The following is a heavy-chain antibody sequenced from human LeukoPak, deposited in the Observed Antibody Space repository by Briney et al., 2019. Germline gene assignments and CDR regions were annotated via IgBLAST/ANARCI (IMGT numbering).Heavy chain of an antibody. D-gene: IGHD1-26*01. CDR3: ARGDVGAYYFDY. J-gene: IGHJ4*02. CDR1: GFTFSSYA. V-gene: IGHV3-30-3*01. CDR2: ISYDGSNK. Sequence: GRSLRLSCAASGFTFSSYAMHWVRQAPGKGLEWAAVISYDGSNKYYADSVKGRFTISRDNSKNTLYLQMNSLRAEDTAVYYCARGDVGAYYFDYWGQGTLVTVSS.